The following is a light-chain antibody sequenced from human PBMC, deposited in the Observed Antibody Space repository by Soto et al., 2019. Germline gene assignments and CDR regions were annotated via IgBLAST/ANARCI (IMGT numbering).Light chain of an antibody. CDR1: QSVGSNY. CDR2: DAS. Sequence: EIVLTQSPGTLSLSPGEKLTLSCRASQSVGSNYLAWFQQKPGQSPRLLIFDASSRATGVPDRFSGSGSGTDFTLTVSRLEPGDFAVYYCHQYASSPHTFGQGTKLEIK. V-gene: IGKV3-20*01. CDR3: HQYASSPHT. J-gene: IGKJ2*01.